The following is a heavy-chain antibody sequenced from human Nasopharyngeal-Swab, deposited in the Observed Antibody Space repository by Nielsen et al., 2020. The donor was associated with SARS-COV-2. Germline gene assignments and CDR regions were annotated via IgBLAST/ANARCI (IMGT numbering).Heavy chain of an antibody. Sequence: GESLKISCAASGFTFSSYTIHWVRQAPGKGLEWVAVISYDASDKYYADSVKGRFIISRDNSKNTLYLRMNSLRAEDTAVYYCARGNGSYYLYIWDNWGQGTLVTVSS. D-gene: IGHD1-26*01. V-gene: IGHV3-30*04. CDR2: ISYDASDK. CDR3: ARGNGSYYLYIWDN. CDR1: GFTFSSYT. J-gene: IGHJ4*02.